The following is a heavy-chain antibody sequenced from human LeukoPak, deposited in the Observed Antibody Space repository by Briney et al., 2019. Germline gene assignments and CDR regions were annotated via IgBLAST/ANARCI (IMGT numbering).Heavy chain of an antibody. CDR2: IIPIFGTA. D-gene: IGHD3-16*02. J-gene: IGHJ4*02. Sequence: SVKASCKASGGTFSSYAISWVRQAPGQGLEWMGGIIPIFGTANYAQKFQGRVTITTGESTSTAYMELSSLRSEDTAVYYCARTYYDYVWGSYRPGYFDYWGQGTLVTVSS. V-gene: IGHV1-69*05. CDR3: ARTYYDYVWGSYRPGYFDY. CDR1: GGTFSSYA.